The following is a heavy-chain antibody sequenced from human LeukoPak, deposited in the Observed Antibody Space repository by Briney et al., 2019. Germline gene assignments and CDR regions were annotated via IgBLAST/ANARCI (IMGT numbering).Heavy chain of an antibody. CDR1: GGSFSGYY. CDR2: INQSGIT. V-gene: IGHV4-34*01. CDR3: ARGIKRWQHSYYFYYYMDV. Sequence: SETLSLTCAVFGGSFSGYYWSWIRQPPGKGLEWIGEINQSGITNYNPSLKSRITISVDMSKNQFSLKLSAVTAADTAVYYCARGIKRWQHSYYFYYYMDVWGKGTMVTVSS. D-gene: IGHD5-24*01. J-gene: IGHJ6*03.